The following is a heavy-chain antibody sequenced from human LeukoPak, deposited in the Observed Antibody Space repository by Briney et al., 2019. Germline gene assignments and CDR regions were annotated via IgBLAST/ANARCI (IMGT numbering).Heavy chain of an antibody. J-gene: IGHJ4*02. CDR1: GYTFTSYD. CDR2: MNPNSGNT. D-gene: IGHD3-22*01. Sequence: ASVKVSCKASGYTFTSYDINWVRQATGQGLEWMGWMNPNSGNTGYAQKFQGRVTMSRDTSISTASMERSSVRSEDTAVYYCARGGGSDSRVLKTLMDYHFDYWGQGTLVTGSS. CDR3: ARGGGSDSRVLKTLMDYHFDY. V-gene: IGHV1-8*01.